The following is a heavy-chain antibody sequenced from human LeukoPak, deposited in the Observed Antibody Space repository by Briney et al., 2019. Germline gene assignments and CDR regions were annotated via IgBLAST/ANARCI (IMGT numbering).Heavy chain of an antibody. V-gene: IGHV4-34*01. D-gene: IGHD6-19*01. J-gene: IGHJ4*02. CDR3: ARGRGKQWXXRGDLGVDY. CDR2: INHSGST. Sequence: SETLSLTCAVYGGSFSGYYWSWIRQPPGKGLEWIGEINHSGSTNYNPSLKSRVTISVDTSKNQCSLKLSSVTAADTAVYYCARGRGKQWXXRGDLGVDYWGQGTLVTV. CDR1: GGSFSGYY.